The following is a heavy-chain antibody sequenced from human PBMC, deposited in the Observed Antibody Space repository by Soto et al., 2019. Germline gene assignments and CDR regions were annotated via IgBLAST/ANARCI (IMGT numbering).Heavy chain of an antibody. CDR2: FDPEDGET. J-gene: IGHJ4*02. D-gene: IGHD2-2*02. CDR3: ATSDRIDCSSTSCYNGFDY. V-gene: IGHV1-24*01. CDR1: GYTLTELS. Sequence: ASVKVSCKVSGYTLTELSMHWVRQAPGKGLEWIGGFDPEDGETIYAQKFQGRVTMTEDTSTDTAYMELSSLRSEDTAVYYCATSDRIDCSSTSCYNGFDYWGQGTLVTVSS.